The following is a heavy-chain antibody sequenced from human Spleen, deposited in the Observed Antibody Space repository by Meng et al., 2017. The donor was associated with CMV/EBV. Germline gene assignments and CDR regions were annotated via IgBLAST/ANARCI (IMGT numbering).Heavy chain of an antibody. J-gene: IGHJ5*02. CDR1: GFSFDDYT. Sequence: GESLKISCAASGFSFDDYTMHWVRQAPGKGLEWVSLISLSGRDTYYADSVKGRFTISRDNSKNSLYLQMNSLRTEDTAFYYCAKDASRYQLQGTWFDPWGRGTLVTVSS. CDR3: AKDASRYQLQGTWFDP. CDR2: ISLSGRDT. V-gene: IGHV3-43*01. D-gene: IGHD2-2*01.